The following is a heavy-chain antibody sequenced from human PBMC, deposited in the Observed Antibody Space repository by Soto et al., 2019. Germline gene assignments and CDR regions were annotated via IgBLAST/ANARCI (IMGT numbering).Heavy chain of an antibody. J-gene: IGHJ5*02. CDR2: ISYDGSNK. CDR3: ARDRLRGYDAEGCWFDP. CDR1: GFTFSSYA. D-gene: IGHD5-12*01. Sequence: QVQLVESGGGVVQPGRSLRLSCAASGFTFSSYAMHWVRQAPGKGLDWVAVISYDGSNKYYADSVKGRFTISRDNSKNTLYLQMNSLRAENTAVYYCARDRLRGYDAEGCWFDPWGQGTLVTVSS. V-gene: IGHV3-30-3*01.